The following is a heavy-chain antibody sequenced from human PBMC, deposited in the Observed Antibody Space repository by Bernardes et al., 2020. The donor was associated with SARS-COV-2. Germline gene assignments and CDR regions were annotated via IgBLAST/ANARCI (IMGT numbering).Heavy chain of an antibody. CDR3: SKNAKYSSSSMEV. Sequence: GGSLRLSCVASGFTFSKNAMTWVRQVPGKGLEWVSAISAIGGSTSYAASVKGRFTISRDNSRNTLYLEMNSLRAEDTAVYYCSKNAKYSSSSMEVWGQGTTVTVS. D-gene: IGHD6-6*01. V-gene: IGHV3-23*01. CDR1: GFTFSKNA. J-gene: IGHJ6*02. CDR2: ISAIGGST.